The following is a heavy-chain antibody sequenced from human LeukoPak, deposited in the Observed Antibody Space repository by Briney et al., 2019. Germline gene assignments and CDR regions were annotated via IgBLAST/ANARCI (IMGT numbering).Heavy chain of an antibody. D-gene: IGHD3-3*01. CDR1: GDSISSGDYY. J-gene: IGHJ4*02. Sequence: PSETLSLTCTVSGDSISSGDYYWSSIRQPPGKGLEWIGYIYYSGSTYYNPSLKSRVTISVDTSKNQFSLKLSSVTAADTAVYYCARWAQYYDFWSGYVLDYWGQGTLVTVSS. CDR2: IYYSGST. V-gene: IGHV4-30-4*08. CDR3: ARWAQYYDFWSGYVLDY.